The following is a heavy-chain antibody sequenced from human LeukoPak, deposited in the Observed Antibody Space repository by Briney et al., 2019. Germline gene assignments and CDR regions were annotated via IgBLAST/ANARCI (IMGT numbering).Heavy chain of an antibody. Sequence: ASVKVSFTASGYSFTNYYMDWVRQAPGQGQEWMGVINPSGGSTTNAHKFQGRVTMTRDTSTTPVYMELSSLRSDDTAMYYCARDERDVVVVPGAMPYWGQGTLVTVSS. CDR2: INPSGGST. CDR3: ARDERDVVVVPGAMPY. D-gene: IGHD2-2*01. CDR1: GYSFTNYY. V-gene: IGHV1-46*01. J-gene: IGHJ4*02.